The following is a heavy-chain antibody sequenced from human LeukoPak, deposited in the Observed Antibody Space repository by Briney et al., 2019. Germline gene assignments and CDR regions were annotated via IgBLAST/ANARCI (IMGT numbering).Heavy chain of an antibody. J-gene: IGHJ1*01. CDR3: ARGNSYDSSGYPEYFQN. CDR2: IYSGGST. V-gene: IGHV3-66*01. D-gene: IGHD3-22*01. CDR1: GFTVSNNY. Sequence: GGSLRLSCAASGFTVSNNYMNWVRQAPGKGLEWVSVIYSGGSTSYADSVKGRFTISRDNSRNTVSLQMNTLRAEDTAVYYCARGNSYDSSGYPEYFQNWGQGALVTVSS.